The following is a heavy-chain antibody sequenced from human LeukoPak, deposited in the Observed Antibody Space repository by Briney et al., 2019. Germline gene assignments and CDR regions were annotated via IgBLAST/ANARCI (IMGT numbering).Heavy chain of an antibody. CDR2: IYYSGST. D-gene: IGHD3-22*01. CDR3: AKSGRRYYDSSGYYDSDFDY. J-gene: IGHJ4*02. Sequence: SETLSLTCTVSGGSISSYYWSWIRQPPGKGLEWIGYIYYSGSTNYNPSLKSRITISVDTSKNQFSLKLSSVTAADTAVYYCAKSGRRYYDSSGYYDSDFDYWGQGTLVTVSS. CDR1: GGSISSYY. V-gene: IGHV4-59*01.